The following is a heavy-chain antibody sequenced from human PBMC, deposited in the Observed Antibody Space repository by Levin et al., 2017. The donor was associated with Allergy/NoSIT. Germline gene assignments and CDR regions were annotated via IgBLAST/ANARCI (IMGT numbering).Heavy chain of an antibody. V-gene: IGHV3-30-3*01. D-gene: IGHD3-22*01. J-gene: IGHJ4*02. CDR1: GFTFSSYA. Sequence: GGSLRLSCAASGFTFSSYAMHWVRQAPGKGLEWVAVISYDGSNKYYADSVKGRFTISRDNSKNTLYLQMNSLRAEDTAVYYCARGQGYYDSSGYYKYWGQGTLVTVSS. CDR3: ARGQGYYDSSGYYKY. CDR2: ISYDGSNK.